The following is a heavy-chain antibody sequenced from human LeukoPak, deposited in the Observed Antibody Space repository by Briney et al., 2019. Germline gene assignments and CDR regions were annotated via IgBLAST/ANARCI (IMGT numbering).Heavy chain of an antibody. Sequence: ASVKVSCKASGYIFTSYNMNWVRQAPGQGLEWMGIINPSGGSTNYAQKFQGRVTMTRGTSTSTVYMELSSLRSDDTAVYYCAREVVLYYDSSGRRWYYMDVWGKGTTVTVSS. CDR1: GYIFTSYN. J-gene: IGHJ6*03. D-gene: IGHD3-22*01. CDR2: INPSGGST. CDR3: AREVVLYYDSSGRRWYYMDV. V-gene: IGHV1-46*01.